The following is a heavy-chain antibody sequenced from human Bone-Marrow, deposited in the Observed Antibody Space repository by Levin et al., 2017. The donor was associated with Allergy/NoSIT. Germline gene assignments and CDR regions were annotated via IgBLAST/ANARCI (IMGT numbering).Heavy chain of an antibody. V-gene: IGHV3-30*04. CDR2: ISYDGSNK. D-gene: IGHD6-19*01. CDR1: GFTFSSYA. CDR3: ARDGDSSGWD. Sequence: SGGSLRLSCAASGFTFSSYAMHWVRQAPGKGLEWVAVISYDGSNKYYADSVKGRFTISRDNSKNTLYLQMNSLRAEDTAMYYCARDGDSSGWDWGQGTLVTVSS. J-gene: IGHJ4*02.